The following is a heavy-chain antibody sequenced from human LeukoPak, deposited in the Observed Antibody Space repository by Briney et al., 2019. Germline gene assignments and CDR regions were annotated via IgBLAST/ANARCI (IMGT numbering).Heavy chain of an antibody. CDR3: ARVVGNTNFDS. V-gene: IGHV4-4*02. CDR2: IYHSGST. Sequence: SETLSLTCAVSGASISGSDWWTWVRQPPGKGLEWVGEIYHSGSTNYNPSLKSRVTISVDKSKSHFSLKVTSVTAADTAVYYCARVVGNTNFDSWGQGALVTVSS. CDR1: GASISGSDW. D-gene: IGHD2-21*01. J-gene: IGHJ4*02.